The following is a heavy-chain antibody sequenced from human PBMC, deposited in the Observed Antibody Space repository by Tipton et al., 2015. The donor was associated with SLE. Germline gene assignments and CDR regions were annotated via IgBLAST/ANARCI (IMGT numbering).Heavy chain of an antibody. Sequence: TLSLTCAVYGGSFSGYYWSWIRQPPGKGLEWIGEINHSGSTNYNPSLKSRVTISVDTSKSQFSLKLSSVTAADTAVYYCARGSRDSIYYYYYMDVWGKGTTVTVSS. D-gene: IGHD2-15*01. CDR1: GGSFSGYY. CDR2: INHSGST. J-gene: IGHJ6*03. CDR3: ARGSRDSIYYYYYMDV. V-gene: IGHV4-34*01.